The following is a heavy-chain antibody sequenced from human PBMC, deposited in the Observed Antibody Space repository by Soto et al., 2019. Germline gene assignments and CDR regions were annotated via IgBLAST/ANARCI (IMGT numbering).Heavy chain of an antibody. D-gene: IGHD6-19*01. Sequence: EVQLVQSGAEVKKPGESLKISCKVSGTSFTSFWIGWVRQMPGKGLEWLGIIYPGDSEIRYSPSFQGQVTISADKSINTAYLQWSSLKASDTAIYYCARQHPLDSSGWYYWGQGTLVTVSS. V-gene: IGHV5-51*01. J-gene: IGHJ4*02. CDR2: IYPGDSEI. CDR1: GTSFTSFW. CDR3: ARQHPLDSSGWYY.